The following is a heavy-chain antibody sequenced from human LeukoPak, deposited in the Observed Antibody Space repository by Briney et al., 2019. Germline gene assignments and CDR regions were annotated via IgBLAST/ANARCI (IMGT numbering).Heavy chain of an antibody. CDR1: GYTFTSYG. CDR3: PRALDTPTNDY. V-gene: IGHV1-18*01. Sequence: ATVKVSCKASGYTFTSYGISWVRQAPGQGLEWMGWISVYNGNTLYAQSLQGRVTMTTDTSTDTAYMELRSLRSDDTAVYYCPRALDTPTNDYWGQGTLVTVSS. CDR2: ISVYNGNT. J-gene: IGHJ4*02. D-gene: IGHD5-18*01.